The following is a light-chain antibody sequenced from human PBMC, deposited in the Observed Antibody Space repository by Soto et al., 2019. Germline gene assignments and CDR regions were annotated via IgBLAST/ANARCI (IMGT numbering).Light chain of an antibody. V-gene: IGLV2-11*01. Sequence: QSVLTQPRSVSGSPGQSVTISCTGTSSDVGGYNYVSWYQQHPGKAPKLMISDVSKRPSGVPDRFSGSKSGNTASLTISGLQADDEADYYCCSYAGSYTYVFGTGTKVTVL. J-gene: IGLJ1*01. CDR3: CSYAGSYTYV. CDR2: DVS. CDR1: SSDVGGYNY.